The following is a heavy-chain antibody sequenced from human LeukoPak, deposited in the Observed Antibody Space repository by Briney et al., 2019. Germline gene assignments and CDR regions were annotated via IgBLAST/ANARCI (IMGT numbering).Heavy chain of an antibody. J-gene: IGHJ6*02. CDR3: ARARDYGDENNDYHYYAMDV. D-gene: IGHD4/OR15-4a*01. V-gene: IGHV3-21*01. CDR2: ISSSSKYI. Sequence: PGGSLRLSCAASGFTFLSHSMNWVRQAPGKGLEWVSSISSSSKYIDYADSVKGRFTIFRDNADNSLHLQMKSLRAEGTAVYYCARARDYGDENNDYHYYAMDVWGQGTTVTVSS. CDR1: GFTFLSHS.